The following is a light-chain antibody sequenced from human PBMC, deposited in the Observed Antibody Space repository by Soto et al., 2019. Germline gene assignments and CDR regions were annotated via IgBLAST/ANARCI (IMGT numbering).Light chain of an antibody. CDR2: HAS. CDR1: QSVGNNY. Sequence: DMVLTQSPGTLSLSPGKRATLSCWASQSVGNNYLAWYQQKPGQAPRLLIYHASSRATGIPDRFSGSGSGTDFTLTISRLEPEDFAVYYCQQYGWSPPITFGQGTRLEIK. CDR3: QQYGWSPPIT. J-gene: IGKJ5*01. V-gene: IGKV3-20*01.